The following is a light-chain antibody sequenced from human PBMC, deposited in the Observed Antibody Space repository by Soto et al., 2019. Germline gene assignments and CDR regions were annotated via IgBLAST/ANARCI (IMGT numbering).Light chain of an antibody. V-gene: IGKV3-20*01. Sequence: DIVLTQSPGSLSLSPGERATLSCRASQTVSGNYFAWYQQKPGQAPRLLIHGASRRATGIPDRFSGSGSGTDFTLTINRLEPEDSAVYYCKQYGSSTWTFGQGTKVDIK. CDR3: KQYGSSTWT. CDR2: GAS. J-gene: IGKJ1*01. CDR1: QTVSGNY.